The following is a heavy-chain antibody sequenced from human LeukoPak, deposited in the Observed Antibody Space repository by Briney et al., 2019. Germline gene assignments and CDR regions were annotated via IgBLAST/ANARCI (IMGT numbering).Heavy chain of an antibody. CDR3: ARGPYSSTWNTVDY. CDR2: ISSGGST. Sequence: PGGTLRLSCAASGFTVSRNYMSWVRQAPGKGLEWVSVISSGGSTCYTDSVKGRFTISRDTSKNTVYLQMDSLRAEDTAVYYCARGPYSSTWNTVDYWGQGTLVTV. J-gene: IGHJ4*02. CDR1: GFTVSRNY. D-gene: IGHD6-13*01. V-gene: IGHV3-66*01.